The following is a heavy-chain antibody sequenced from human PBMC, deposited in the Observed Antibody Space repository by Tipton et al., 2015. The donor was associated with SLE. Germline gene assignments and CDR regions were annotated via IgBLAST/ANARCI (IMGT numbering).Heavy chain of an antibody. Sequence: TLSLTCTVSGGSISSYYWSWIRLSPGKGLEWIGDIYTSGRTNYNPSLKSRVTMSLETSKKEFSLKLSSVTAADTAIYYCARADYDFWSGLDFWGQGALVTASS. CDR3: ARADYDFWSGLDF. D-gene: IGHD3-3*01. J-gene: IGHJ4*02. CDR1: GGSISSYY. V-gene: IGHV4-4*09. CDR2: IYTSGRT.